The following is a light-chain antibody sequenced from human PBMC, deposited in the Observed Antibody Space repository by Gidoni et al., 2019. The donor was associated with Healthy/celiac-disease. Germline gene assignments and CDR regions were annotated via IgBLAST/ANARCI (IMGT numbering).Light chain of an antibody. J-gene: IGKJ1*01. CDR1: QSVSSN. CDR2: GAS. CDR3: QQYTHWPRT. Sequence: EIVMTQSPATMSVSPGERATLSCRASQSVSSNLAWYQQKPGKAPSLLIYGASTRATGIPARFSGSGSWTVFTLPISRLQSEDFAVSYCQQYTHWPRTFGQGTKVEIK. V-gene: IGKV3-15*01.